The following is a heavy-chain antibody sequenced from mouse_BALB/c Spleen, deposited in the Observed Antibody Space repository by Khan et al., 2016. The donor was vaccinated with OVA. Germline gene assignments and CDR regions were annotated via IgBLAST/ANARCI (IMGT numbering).Heavy chain of an antibody. Sequence: QVQLQQSGTELMKPGASVKISCKATGYTFNSYWIEWVKQRPGHGLEWIGEILPGSGSTNYNEIFKDKATFTADTSSNTAYIQLSSLTSEDSAVDYCARGRRGYAMDYWGQGTSVTVSS. CDR2: ILPGSGST. CDR1: GYTFNSYW. CDR3: ARGRRGYAMDY. V-gene: IGHV1-9*01. J-gene: IGHJ4*01.